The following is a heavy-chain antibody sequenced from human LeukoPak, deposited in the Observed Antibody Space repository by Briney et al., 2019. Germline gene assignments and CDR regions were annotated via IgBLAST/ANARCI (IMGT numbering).Heavy chain of an antibody. J-gene: IGHJ4*02. V-gene: IGHV4-59*08. D-gene: IGHD3-10*01. CDR3: ARHSSYYGNFDY. Sequence: SETLSLTCTVSGGSISSYYWSWIRQPPGKGLEWIGYIYYSGSTNYNPSLKSRVTISVDTSKNQFSLKLSSVTAADTAVYYCARHSSYYGNFDYWGQGTLVTVSS. CDR1: GGSISSYY. CDR2: IYYSGST.